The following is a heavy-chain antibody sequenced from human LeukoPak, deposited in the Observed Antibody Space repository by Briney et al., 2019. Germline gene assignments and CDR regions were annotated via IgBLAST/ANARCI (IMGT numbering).Heavy chain of an antibody. V-gene: IGHV3-7*01. Sequence: GGSLRLSCAASGFTFSSYGMHWVRQAPGKGLEWVATIKQDGSEKYYVDSVKGRFTISRDNAKNSLYLQMNSLRAEDTAMYYCARDWRLDWFDPWGQGTLVTVSS. D-gene: IGHD3-3*01. J-gene: IGHJ5*02. CDR2: IKQDGSEK. CDR3: ARDWRLDWFDP. CDR1: GFTFSSYG.